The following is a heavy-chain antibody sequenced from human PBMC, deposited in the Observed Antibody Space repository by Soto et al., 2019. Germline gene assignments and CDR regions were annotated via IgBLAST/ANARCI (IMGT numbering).Heavy chain of an antibody. Sequence: EVQLLESGGGLVQPGGSLRLSCAASGFRFSNYAMSWVRQAPGKGLEWVSGIGGRGTSAYYADSVKGRFAISRDNSKNTLYLEMNSLRAEDTAIYYCAPVPAASSYYGTDVWGQGTTVTVSS. V-gene: IGHV3-23*01. J-gene: IGHJ6*02. CDR2: IGGRGTSA. D-gene: IGHD2-2*01. CDR1: GFRFSNYA. CDR3: APVPAASSYYGTDV.